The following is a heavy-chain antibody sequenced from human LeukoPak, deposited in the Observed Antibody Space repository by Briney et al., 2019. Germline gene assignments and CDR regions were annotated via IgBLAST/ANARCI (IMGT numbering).Heavy chain of an antibody. Sequence: GGSPRLSCAASGFSFSGSAMHWVRQASGKGLEWVGRIRSKAKNYATAYAASVKGRFTISRDDSKNTAYLQMNSLKTEDTAVYFCTRPSDGDYVGFDYWGQGTLVTVSS. CDR1: GFSFSGSA. V-gene: IGHV3-73*01. D-gene: IGHD4-17*01. CDR3: TRPSDGDYVGFDY. CDR2: IRSKAKNYAT. J-gene: IGHJ4*02.